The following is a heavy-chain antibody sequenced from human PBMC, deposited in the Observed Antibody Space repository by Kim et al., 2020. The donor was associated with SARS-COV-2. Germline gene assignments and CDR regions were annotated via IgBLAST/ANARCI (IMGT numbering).Heavy chain of an antibody. Sequence: GGSLRLSCAASGFTFSSYAMHWVCQAPGKGLEWVAVISYDGSNKYYADSVKGRFTISRDNSKNTLYLQMNSLRAEDTAVYYCARDPTYYYDSSGTTYYFDYWRQGTLVTVSS. CDR2: ISYDGSNK. CDR3: ARDPTYYYDSSGTTYYFDY. D-gene: IGHD3-22*01. V-gene: IGHV3-30-3*01. J-gene: IGHJ4*02. CDR1: GFTFSSYA.